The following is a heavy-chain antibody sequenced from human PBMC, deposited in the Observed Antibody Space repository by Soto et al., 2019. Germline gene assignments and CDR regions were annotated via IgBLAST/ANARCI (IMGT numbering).Heavy chain of an antibody. CDR3: ARGGERGANWGWPFDY. CDR2: IIPIFGTA. Sequence: SVRVSCKASGGTFSSYAIGWVRQAPGQGLEWMGGIIPIFGTANYAQKSQGRVTITADEPTSTAYMELSSLRSEDTAVYYCARGGERGANWGWPFDYWGQGTLVTVS. CDR1: GGTFSSYA. J-gene: IGHJ4*02. V-gene: IGHV1-69*13. D-gene: IGHD7-27*01.